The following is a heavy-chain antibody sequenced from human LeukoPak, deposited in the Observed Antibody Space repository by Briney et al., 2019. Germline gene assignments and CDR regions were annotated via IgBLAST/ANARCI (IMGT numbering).Heavy chain of an antibody. CDR2: IKQDGSEK. D-gene: IGHD1-1*01. J-gene: IGHJ6*02. CDR1: GVSFSSSW. V-gene: IGHV3-7*05. Sequence: GGSLRLSCAASGVSFSSSWMSWVRQAPGQGLEWVASIKQDGSEKYYVDFVKGRFSISRDNAKNSLYLQMNSLGADDTAVYYCAGGTGMDVWGQGTTVTVSS. CDR3: AGGTGMDV.